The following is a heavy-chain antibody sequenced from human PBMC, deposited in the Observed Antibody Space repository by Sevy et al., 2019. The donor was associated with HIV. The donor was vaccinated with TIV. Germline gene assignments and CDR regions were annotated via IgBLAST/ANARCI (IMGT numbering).Heavy chain of an antibody. V-gene: IGHV3-33*01. J-gene: IGHJ6*02. CDR1: GFTFSSYG. D-gene: IGHD2-15*01. CDR2: IWYDGSNK. Sequence: GGSLRLSCAASGFTFSSYGMYWVRQAPGKGLEWVAVIWYDGSNKYYADSVKGRFTISRDNSKNTLYLQMNSLRAEDTAVYYCARERRYCSGGSCPTYYYYYGMDVWGQGTTVTVSS. CDR3: ARERRYCSGGSCPTYYYYYGMDV.